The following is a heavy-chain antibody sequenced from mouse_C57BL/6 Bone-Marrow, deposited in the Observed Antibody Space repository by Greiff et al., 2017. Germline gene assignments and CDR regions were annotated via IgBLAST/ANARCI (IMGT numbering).Heavy chain of an antibody. CDR2: INPSTGGT. Sequence: EVQLQQSGPELVKPGASVKISCKASGYSFTGYYMNWVKQSPEKSLEWIGEINPSTGGTTYNQKFKAKATLTVDKSSSTAYMQLKSLTSEDSAVYYCARGVYYSNAWFACWGQGALGTVSA. CDR1: GYSFTGYY. D-gene: IGHD2-5*01. J-gene: IGHJ3*01. V-gene: IGHV1-42*01. CDR3: ARGVYYSNAWFAC.